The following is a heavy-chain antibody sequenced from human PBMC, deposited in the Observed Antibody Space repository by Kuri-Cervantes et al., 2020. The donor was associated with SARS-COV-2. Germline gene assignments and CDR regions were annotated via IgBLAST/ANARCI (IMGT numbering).Heavy chain of an antibody. CDR2: ISGSGGST. V-gene: IGHV3-23*01. D-gene: IGHD2-2*01. CDR3: AREHCSSTSCYGLDY. CDR1: GFTFSSYA. J-gene: IGHJ4*02. Sequence: GESLKISCAASGFTFSSYAMSWGRQAPGKGLEWVSAISGSGGSTYYADSVKGRFTISRDNSKTTLYLQMNSLRAEDTAVYYCAREHCSSTSCYGLDYWGQGTLVTVSS.